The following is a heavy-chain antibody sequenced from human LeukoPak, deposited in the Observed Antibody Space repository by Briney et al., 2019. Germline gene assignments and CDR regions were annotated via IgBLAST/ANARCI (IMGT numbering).Heavy chain of an antibody. CDR3: ARDLSLGRHDDGEPFDS. V-gene: IGHV1-18*01. CDR2: ISGYNGNT. J-gene: IGHJ4*02. Sequence: ASVMVSCKTSGYSFTNHGISWVRQAPGQGLEWMGWISGYNGNTNYLQKFRGRITMTTDTSTSTAYLQLRSLSSDDTALYYCARDLSLGRHDDGEPFDSWGQGTLVTVSS. D-gene: IGHD4-17*01. CDR1: GYSFTNHG.